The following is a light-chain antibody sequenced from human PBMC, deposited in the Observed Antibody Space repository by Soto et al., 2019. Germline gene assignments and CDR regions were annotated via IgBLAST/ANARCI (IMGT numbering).Light chain of an antibody. CDR1: QSVSSY. V-gene: IGKV3-11*01. CDR3: QQRSNWRGYQFT. CDR2: DAS. J-gene: IGKJ3*01. Sequence: EIVLTQSPATLSLSPGERATLSCRASQSVSSYLAWYQQKPGQAPRLLIYDASNRATGIPARFSGSGSGTDFTLTISSLEPEDFAVYYCQQRSNWRGYQFTFGPGTKVDIK.